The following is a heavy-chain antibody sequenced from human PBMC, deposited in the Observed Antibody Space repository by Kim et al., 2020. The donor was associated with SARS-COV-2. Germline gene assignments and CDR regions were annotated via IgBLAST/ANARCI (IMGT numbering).Heavy chain of an antibody. CDR3: ARGIIAVADYYYYGMDV. V-gene: IGHV4-59*13. J-gene: IGHJ6*02. D-gene: IGHD6-19*01. Sequence: SETLSLTCTVSGGSISSYYWSWIRQPPGKGLEWIGYIYYSGSTNYNPSLKSRVTISVDTSKNQFSLKLSSVTAADTAVYYCARGIIAVADYYYYGMDVWGQGTTVTVSS. CDR2: IYYSGST. CDR1: GGSISSYY.